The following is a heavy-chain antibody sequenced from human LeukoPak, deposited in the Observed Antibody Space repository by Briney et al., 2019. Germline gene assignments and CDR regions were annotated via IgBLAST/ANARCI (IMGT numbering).Heavy chain of an antibody. V-gene: IGHV3-30*04. CDR1: GFTFSSYS. Sequence: PGGSLSLSWLLSGFTFSSYSMHWVGQDPGAGMEWVGVISYDGSNKYYADTVKGRFTITRDNTKNTLYLQMNSLRAEDTTVYYCAGDSSRRGDRNGYPTDYWGQGTLVTVSS. J-gene: IGHJ4*02. D-gene: IGHD3-22*01. CDR2: ISYDGSNK. CDR3: AGDSSRRGDRNGYPTDY.